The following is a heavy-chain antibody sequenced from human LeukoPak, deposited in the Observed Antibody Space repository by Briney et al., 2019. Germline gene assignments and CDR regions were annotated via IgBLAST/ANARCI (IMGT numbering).Heavy chain of an antibody. D-gene: IGHD5-18*01. CDR1: GGSITSYY. Sequence: PSETLSLTCTVSGGSITSYYWSWIRQSPGKGLEWIGFISYSGNTKYNPSLKSRVTISLDTSKNQFSLKVGSMTAADTAVYYCARAGGYGLIDYWGQGTMVTVSS. V-gene: IGHV4-59*12. J-gene: IGHJ4*02. CDR3: ARAGGYGLIDY. CDR2: ISYSGNT.